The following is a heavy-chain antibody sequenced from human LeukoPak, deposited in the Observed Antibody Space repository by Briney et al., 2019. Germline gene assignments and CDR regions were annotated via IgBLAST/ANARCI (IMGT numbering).Heavy chain of an antibody. J-gene: IGHJ4*02. V-gene: IGHV1-69*06. CDR1: GGTFSSYD. CDR2: IIPMLGTP. CDR3: ATVHRLSDSTFDY. D-gene: IGHD2-21*01. Sequence: GASVKVSCKASGGTFSSYDISWVRQAPGQGLEWMGGIIPMLGTPNYAQKFQGRVTITADKSTSTAYMDLSSLRSEDTAVYYCATVHRLSDSTFDYWGQGTLVTVSS.